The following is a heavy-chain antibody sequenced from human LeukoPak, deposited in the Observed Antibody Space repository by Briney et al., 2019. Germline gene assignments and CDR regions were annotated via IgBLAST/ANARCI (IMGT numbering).Heavy chain of an antibody. CDR1: GGSFSGYY. V-gene: IGHV4-34*01. CDR2: INHSGST. CDR3: ARGPRITMIVVVITRVGYFDY. D-gene: IGHD3-22*01. J-gene: IGHJ4*02. Sequence: PSETLSLTCAVYGGSFSGYYWSWIRQPPGKGLEWIGEINHSGSTNYNPSLKSRVTVSVDTSKNQFSLKLSSVTAADTAVYYCARGPRITMIVVVITRVGYFDYWGQGTLVTVSS.